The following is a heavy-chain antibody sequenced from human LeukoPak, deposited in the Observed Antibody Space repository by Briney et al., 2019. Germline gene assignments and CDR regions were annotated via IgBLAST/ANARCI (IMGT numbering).Heavy chain of an antibody. Sequence: PSETLSLTCTVSGGSISSSSHYWGWIRQPPGKGLEWIGSIYYSGSTYYNPSLKSRVTISVDTSKNQISLKLSSVTAADTAVYYCARDGEDNSSWFGTSYFDYWGQGTLVTVSS. J-gene: IGHJ4*02. CDR3: ARDGEDNSSWFGTSYFDY. CDR2: IYYSGST. D-gene: IGHD6-13*01. V-gene: IGHV4-39*07. CDR1: GGSISSSSHY.